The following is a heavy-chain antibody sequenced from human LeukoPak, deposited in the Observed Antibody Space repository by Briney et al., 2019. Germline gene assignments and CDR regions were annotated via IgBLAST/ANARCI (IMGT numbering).Heavy chain of an antibody. V-gene: IGHV3-23*01. Sequence: GRSLRLSCAASGFTFNIYTMSWVRQAPGKGLEWVSVISDNGGSTYYADSAKGRFTTSRDNSKNTLYLQMNSLRADDTAIYYCARGQIPSGELLRFDCWGQGTLVTVSS. D-gene: IGHD1-26*01. CDR3: ARGQIPSGELLRFDC. CDR1: GFTFNIYT. CDR2: ISDNGGST. J-gene: IGHJ4*02.